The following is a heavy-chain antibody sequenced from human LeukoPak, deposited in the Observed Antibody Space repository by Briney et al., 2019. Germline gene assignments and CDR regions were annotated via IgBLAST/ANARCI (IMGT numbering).Heavy chain of an antibody. CDR1: GYTFTSYA. V-gene: IGHV1-3*01. CDR2: ISAGNGNT. J-gene: IGHJ4*02. CDR3: ARDSGSGNNDY. D-gene: IGHD1-26*01. Sequence: WASVKVSCKASGYTFTSYAIHWVRQAPGQRLEWTGWISAGNGNTKYSQNFQGRVTFISNTSATTAFMELSSLRSEDAAVYYCARDSGSGNNDYWGQGTLVTVSS.